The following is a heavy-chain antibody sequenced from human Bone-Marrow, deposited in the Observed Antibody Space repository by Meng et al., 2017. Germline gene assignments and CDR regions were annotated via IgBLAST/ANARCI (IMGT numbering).Heavy chain of an antibody. CDR3: ARDEDISAAGKLFGDY. V-gene: IGHV1-2*06. CDR1: GYTFTGYY. Sequence: RLVQSGAGVKRPGASVRVSCKASGYTFTGYYMHWVRQAPGQGLEWTGRINPNSGGTNYAQKFQGRVTMTRDTSISTAYMELSRLRSDDTAMYYCARDEDISAAGKLFGDYWGQGTLVTVSS. J-gene: IGHJ4*02. D-gene: IGHD6-13*01. CDR2: INPNSGGT.